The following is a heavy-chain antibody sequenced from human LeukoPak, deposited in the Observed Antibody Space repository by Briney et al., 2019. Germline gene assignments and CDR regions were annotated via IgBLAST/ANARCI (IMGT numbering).Heavy chain of an antibody. V-gene: IGHV4-4*02. CDR1: GGSISSSNW. Sequence: PSETLSLTCAVSGGSISSSNWWSWVRQPPGKGLEWIGEINHSGSTNYNPSLKSRVTISVDTSKNQFSLKLSSVTAADTAVYYCARRDSSGWYIDYWGQGTLVTVSS. CDR3: ARRDSSGWYIDY. J-gene: IGHJ4*02. CDR2: INHSGST. D-gene: IGHD6-19*01.